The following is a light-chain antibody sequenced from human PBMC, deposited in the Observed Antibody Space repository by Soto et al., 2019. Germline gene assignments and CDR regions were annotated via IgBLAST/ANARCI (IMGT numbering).Light chain of an antibody. V-gene: IGKV3-20*01. CDR1: PSVSSSS. CDR3: HQYGSSPLT. Sequence: EIVLTQSPGTLSLSPGESATLSCRASPSVSSSSLGWYQQKPGQAPRLLIYGASSRATGIPDRFSGSGSGTDFTLTISRLEPEDFALYYCHQYGSSPLTFGGGTKVEIK. CDR2: GAS. J-gene: IGKJ4*01.